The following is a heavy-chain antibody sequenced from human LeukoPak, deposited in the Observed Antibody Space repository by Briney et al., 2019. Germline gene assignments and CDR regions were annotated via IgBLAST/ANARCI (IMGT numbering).Heavy chain of an antibody. CDR2: IYYSGST. CDR1: GGSISSYY. Sequence: SETLSLTCTVSGGSISSYYWGWIRQPPGKGLEWIGSIYYSGSTYYNPSLKSRVTISVDTSKNQFSLKLSSVTAADTAVYYCARDKGSNIVLMVYAESGFFDYWGQGTLVTVSS. CDR3: ARDKGSNIVLMVYAESGFFDY. D-gene: IGHD2-8*01. J-gene: IGHJ4*02. V-gene: IGHV4-39*07.